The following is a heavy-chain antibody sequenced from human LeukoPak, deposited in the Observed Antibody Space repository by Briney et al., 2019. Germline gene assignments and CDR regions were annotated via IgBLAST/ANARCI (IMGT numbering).Heavy chain of an antibody. J-gene: IGHJ4*02. D-gene: IGHD5-18*01. Sequence: PSETLSLTCAVSGGSISSNNWWGWVRQPPGKGLEWIGEIYHSGSPNYSPSLKSRVTISVDKSRNHFSLNLSSVTAADTAVYYCARHGSPAAMVYFDYWGQGTLVTVSS. CDR2: IYHSGSP. V-gene: IGHV4-4*02. CDR3: ARHGSPAAMVYFDY. CDR1: GGSISSNNW.